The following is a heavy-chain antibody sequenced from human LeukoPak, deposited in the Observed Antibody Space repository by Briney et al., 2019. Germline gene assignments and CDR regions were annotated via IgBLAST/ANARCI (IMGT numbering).Heavy chain of an antibody. CDR3: ARHGGSLGYFDY. CDR2: VYDSGTT. J-gene: IGHJ4*02. Sequence: PSETLSLTCSVSCGSISTYYWSWIRQTPGKGLEWIGYVYDSGTTNYNPSLKGRVTISSDTSKNQFSLNLRSVNAADTAIYYCARHGGSLGYFDYWGQGTLVTVSS. CDR1: CGSISTYY. D-gene: IGHD1-26*01. V-gene: IGHV4-59*08.